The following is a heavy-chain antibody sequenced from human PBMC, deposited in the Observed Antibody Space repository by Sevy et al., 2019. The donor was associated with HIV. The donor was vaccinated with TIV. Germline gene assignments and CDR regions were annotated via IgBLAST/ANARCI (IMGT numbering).Heavy chain of an antibody. J-gene: IGHJ4*02. CDR3: ANIVLRIVGTTTDRLDN. CDR2: ISDGGGST. V-gene: IGHV3-23*01. D-gene: IGHD1-26*01. Sequence: GGSLRLSCAASGFTFSNYAMTWVRQAPGKGLEWVSGISDGGGSTYYADSVKGRFTISRDNSRNTLYLQMNSLRVEDTAVYYCANIVLRIVGTTTDRLDNWGQGTLVTVSS. CDR1: GFTFSNYA.